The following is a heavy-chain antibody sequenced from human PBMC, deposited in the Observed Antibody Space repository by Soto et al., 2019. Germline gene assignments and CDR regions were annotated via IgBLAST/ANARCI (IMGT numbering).Heavy chain of an antibody. V-gene: IGHV4-38-2*01. J-gene: IGHJ4*02. CDR2: IYHSVST. D-gene: IGHD5-18*01. Sequence: SETRSLTCAVSGYSISSGYYWGWIRQPPGKGLEWTGSIYHSVSTYYNPSLKSRVTISVDTSKNQFSLKLSSVTAADTAVYSCARSYDRGYFDYWGQGTLVTVSS. CDR3: ARSYDRGYFDY. CDR1: GYSISSGYY.